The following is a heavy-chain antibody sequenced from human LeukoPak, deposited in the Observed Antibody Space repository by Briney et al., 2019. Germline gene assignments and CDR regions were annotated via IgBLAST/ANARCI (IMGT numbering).Heavy chain of an antibody. Sequence: GGPLRLSCAASGFLFRSYNMNGVRQAPGKGVEGVSSIICKRDYILYADSEKGRFNISRHNAKNALYPQMHSLSPEDTPMYYCARGTAMATMGCWFDPGGQGTLVTVSS. D-gene: IGHD5-24*01. CDR2: IICKRDYI. V-gene: IGHV3-21*01. J-gene: IGHJ5*02. CDR1: GFLFRSYN. CDR3: ARGTAMATMGCWFDP.